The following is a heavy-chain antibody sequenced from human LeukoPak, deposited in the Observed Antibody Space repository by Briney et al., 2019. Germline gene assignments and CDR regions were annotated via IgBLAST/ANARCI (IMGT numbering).Heavy chain of an antibody. CDR2: ISDSGGST. V-gene: IGHV3-23*01. J-gene: IGHJ4*01. CDR1: GFIFSSYA. CDR3: AKDPSCIHDVCHGHFAH. D-gene: IGHD2-8*01. Sequence: GGSLRLSCAAAGFIFSSYAMSWGRHAPGKGLEWVSTISDSGGSTYYADSVKGRFTISRDNSKNTVYLQMNSLRAEDTAVYYCAKDPSCIHDVCHGHFAHWGHGTLVTVSS.